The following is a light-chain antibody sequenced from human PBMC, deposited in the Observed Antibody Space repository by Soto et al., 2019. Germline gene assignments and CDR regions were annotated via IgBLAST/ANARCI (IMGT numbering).Light chain of an antibody. J-gene: IGKJ2*01. V-gene: IGKV1-12*01. CDR3: QQTDGFPYT. Sequence: DIQMTQSPSSVPASVGDRVTITCRASEGLGTWLAWYQQKPWKAPNLLIYAASRLHSGLPLRFSGRGSAIDFTLTISSLQPEDFATYYCQQTDGFPYTFGRGTKLEIK. CDR1: EGLGTW. CDR2: AAS.